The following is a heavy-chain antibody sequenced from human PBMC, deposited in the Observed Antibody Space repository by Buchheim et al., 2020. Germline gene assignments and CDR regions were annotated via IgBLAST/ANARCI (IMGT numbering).Heavy chain of an antibody. J-gene: IGHJ4*02. D-gene: IGHD3-22*01. CDR1: GGTFSSYA. V-gene: IGHV1-69*06. CDR2: IIPIFGTA. Sequence: QVQLVQSGAEVKKPGSSVKVSCKASGGTFSSYAISWVRQAPGQGLEWMGGIIPIFGTANYAQKFQGRVTITADKSTSTAYMELSSLRSEDTAVYYWAREKAYYYDSSGYTYFDYWGQGTL. CDR3: AREKAYYYDSSGYTYFDY.